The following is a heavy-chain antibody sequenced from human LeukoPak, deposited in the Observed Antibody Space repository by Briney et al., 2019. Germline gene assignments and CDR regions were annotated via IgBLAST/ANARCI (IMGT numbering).Heavy chain of an antibody. CDR3: ARPGYSYGKRGAFDI. CDR2: IYTSGST. J-gene: IGHJ3*02. Sequence: SQTLSLTCTVSGGSISSGDYYWSWIRQSPGKGLEWIGRIYTSGSTNYNPSLKSRVTMSVDTSKNQFSLKLSSVTAADTAVYYCARPGYSYGKRGAFDIWGQGTMVTVSS. V-gene: IGHV4-61*02. CDR1: GGSISSGDYY. D-gene: IGHD5-18*01.